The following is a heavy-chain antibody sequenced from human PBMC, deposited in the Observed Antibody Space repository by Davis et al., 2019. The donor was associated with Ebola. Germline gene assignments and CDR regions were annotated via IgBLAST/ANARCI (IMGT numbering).Heavy chain of an antibody. J-gene: IGHJ6*02. CDR3: AREGGDVVVVAATPGYYYYYGMDV. CDR1: GDSVSSNSAA. Sequence: HSQTLSLTCAISGDSVSSNSAAWNWIRQSPSRGLEWLGRTYYRSKWYNDYAVSVKSRITINPDTSKNQFSLQLNSVTPEDTAVYYCAREGGDVVVVAATPGYYYYYGMDVWGQGTTVTVSS. D-gene: IGHD2-15*01. CDR2: TYYRSKWYN. V-gene: IGHV6-1*01.